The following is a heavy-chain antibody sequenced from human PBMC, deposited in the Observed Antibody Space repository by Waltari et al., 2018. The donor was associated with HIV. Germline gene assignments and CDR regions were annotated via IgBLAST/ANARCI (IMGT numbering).Heavy chain of an antibody. J-gene: IGHJ4*02. Sequence: QVQLEESGPGLVKSSGTLSLTCSVSGGAITTNNWWTWVRQPPGKGLEWIGEIHQSGNTKTNPSLKSRVTISVDKSKNQLSLKLSPVTAADTAVYYCARGRSSTRYYFDYWGQGTLVTVSS. CDR1: GGAITTNNW. V-gene: IGHV4-4*02. CDR2: IHQSGNT. CDR3: ARGRSSTRYYFDY. D-gene: IGHD2-2*01.